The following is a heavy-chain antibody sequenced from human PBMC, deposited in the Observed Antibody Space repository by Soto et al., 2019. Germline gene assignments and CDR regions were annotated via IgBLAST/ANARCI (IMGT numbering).Heavy chain of an antibody. D-gene: IGHD6-19*01. J-gene: IGHJ4*02. CDR2: INPNSGDT. Sequence: GASVKVSCKASGYSLTGYYMHWVRQAPGQGLEWMGWINPNSGDTNYAQKFQGGVTMTSDTSISTAYMELSILKSDDTAVYYCARGKGLYSSGCDYWGQGTLATVSS. CDR1: GYSLTGYY. CDR3: ARGKGLYSSGCDY. V-gene: IGHV1-2*02.